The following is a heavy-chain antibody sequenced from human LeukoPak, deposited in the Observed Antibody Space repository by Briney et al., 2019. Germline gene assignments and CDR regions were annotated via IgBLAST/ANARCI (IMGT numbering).Heavy chain of an antibody. CDR2: FDPEDGET. D-gene: IGHD3-22*01. J-gene: IGHJ4*02. CDR1: GYTLTELS. V-gene: IGHV1-24*01. Sequence: VSVKVSCKVSGYTLTELSMHWVRQAPGQGLEWMGGFDPEDGETIYAQKFQRRVTMTENTSTDTAYMELSRLRSEDTAVYYCATALASQPDNSGYYYLPDYWRQGTLVSVSS. CDR3: ATALASQPDNSGYYYLPDY.